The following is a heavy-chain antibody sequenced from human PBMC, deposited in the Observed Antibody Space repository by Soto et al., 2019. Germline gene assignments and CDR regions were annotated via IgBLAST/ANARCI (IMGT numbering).Heavy chain of an antibody. D-gene: IGHD3-10*01. V-gene: IGHV3-23*01. CDR3: AKDDTMAYAFVI. Sequence: GGSLRLSCAASGFTFSSYAMSWVRQAPGEGLEWVSAISGSGGSTYYADSVKGRFTISRDNSKNTLYLQMNSLRAEDTAVYYSAKDDTMAYAFVIWGQGPMVTVSS. CDR1: GFTFSSYA. J-gene: IGHJ3*02. CDR2: ISGSGGST.